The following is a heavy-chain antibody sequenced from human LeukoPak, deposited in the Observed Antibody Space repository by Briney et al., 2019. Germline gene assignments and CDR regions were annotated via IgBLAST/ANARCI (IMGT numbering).Heavy chain of an antibody. D-gene: IGHD3-22*01. CDR1: GFTVSSNY. CDR2: IYSGGTT. J-gene: IGHJ4*02. V-gene: IGHV3-53*01. Sequence: GGSLRLSCAASGFTVSSNYMSWVRQAPGKGLEWVSVIYSGGTTYYADSVKGRFTISRDNSKNTLYLQMNSLRAEDTAVYYCARGHYYDSSGTRPLDYWGQGTLVTVSS. CDR3: ARGHYYDSSGTRPLDY.